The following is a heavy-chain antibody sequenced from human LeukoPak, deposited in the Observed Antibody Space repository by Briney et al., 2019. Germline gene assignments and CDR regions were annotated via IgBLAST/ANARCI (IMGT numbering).Heavy chain of an antibody. Sequence: SETLSLTCAVYGGSFSGYYWSWIRQPPGKGLEWIGEINHSGSTNYNPSLKSRVTIPVDTSKNQFSLKLSSVTAGDTAVYNCARGGVYYYDSSVYYYDYGGQGTLVTVSS. CDR2: INHSGST. CDR1: GGSFSGYY. V-gene: IGHV4-34*01. CDR3: ARGGVYYYDSSVYYYDY. D-gene: IGHD3-22*01. J-gene: IGHJ4*02.